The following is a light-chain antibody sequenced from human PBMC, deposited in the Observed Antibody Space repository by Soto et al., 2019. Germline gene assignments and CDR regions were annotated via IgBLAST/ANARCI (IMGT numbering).Light chain of an antibody. CDR2: GAS. Sequence: EIVLTHSPGTLSLSPGERATLSCRASQSVSSSHLAWYQQKPGQAPRLLIYGASSRATGIPDRFSGSGSGTDFTLTISRLEPEDFAVYYCQQYGSSPTFGQGTKWIS. V-gene: IGKV3-20*01. CDR1: QSVSSSH. J-gene: IGKJ1*01. CDR3: QQYGSSPT.